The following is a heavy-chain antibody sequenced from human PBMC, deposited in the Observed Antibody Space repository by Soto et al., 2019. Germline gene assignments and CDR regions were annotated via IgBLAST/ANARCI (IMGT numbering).Heavy chain of an antibody. CDR3: ARGERRDGYNCNY. J-gene: IGHJ4*02. CDR2: ISSSSSYI. Sequence: GGSLRLSCAASGSTFSSYSMNWVRQAPGKGLEWVSSISSSSSYIYYADSVKGRFTISRDNAKNSLYLQMNSLRAEDTAVYYCARGERRDGYNCNYWGQGTLVTVSS. CDR1: GSTFSSYS. D-gene: IGHD5-12*01. V-gene: IGHV3-21*01.